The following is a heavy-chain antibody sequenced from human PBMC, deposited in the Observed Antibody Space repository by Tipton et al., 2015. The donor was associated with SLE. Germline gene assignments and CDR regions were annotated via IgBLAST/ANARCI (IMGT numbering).Heavy chain of an antibody. Sequence: TLSLTCTVSGGSVSSSSKYWAWIRQPPGKGLEWIGCMHYSGNTAYSPSLRSRVTMSVDTSKKQISLKLRSVTAADTAVYYCARDQEMASGENRFDPWGQGTLVTVSS. CDR2: MHYSGNT. V-gene: IGHV4-61*01. CDR1: GGSVSSSSKY. CDR3: ARDQEMASGENRFDP. J-gene: IGHJ5*02. D-gene: IGHD5-24*01.